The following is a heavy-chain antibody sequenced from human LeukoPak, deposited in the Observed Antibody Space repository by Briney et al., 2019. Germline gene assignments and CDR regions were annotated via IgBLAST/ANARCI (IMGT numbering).Heavy chain of an antibody. V-gene: IGHV1-69*13. CDR1: GGTFSSYA. Sequence: SVKVSCKASGGTFSSYAISWVRQAPGQGLEWMGGIIPIFGTANYAQKFQGRVTITADESTSTAYMELSSLRSEDTAVYYCARGCSGGTSCYRANWFDPWGQGTLVTVTS. CDR2: IIPIFGTA. J-gene: IGHJ5*02. D-gene: IGHD2-2*01. CDR3: ARGCSGGTSCYRANWFDP.